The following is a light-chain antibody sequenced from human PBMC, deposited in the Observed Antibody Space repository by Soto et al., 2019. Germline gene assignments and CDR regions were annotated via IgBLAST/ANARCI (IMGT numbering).Light chain of an antibody. Sequence: DVQMTQAPSSLAASFGDRVTITCRASQGVSNYLAWYQQKQGKVPKLLIYAASVLQPRVPSRFSGSGSGTDFTLTISSLQPEDVAPYYCQKYNSAPRSFGPGTKVEI. V-gene: IGKV1-27*01. CDR1: QGVSNY. CDR2: AAS. CDR3: QKYNSAPRS. J-gene: IGKJ1*01.